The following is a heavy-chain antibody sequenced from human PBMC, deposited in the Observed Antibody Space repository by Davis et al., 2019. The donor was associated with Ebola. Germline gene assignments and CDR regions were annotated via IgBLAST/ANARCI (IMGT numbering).Heavy chain of an antibody. CDR3: ARAYSVWFDP. CDR1: GGSISSSSYY. D-gene: IGHD2-15*01. CDR2: INHSGST. V-gene: IGHV4-39*07. Sequence: SETLSLTCTVSGGSISSSSYYWSWIRQPPGKGLEWVGEINHSGSTNYNPSLKSRVTISVDTSKNQFSLKLSSVTAADTAVYYCARAYSVWFDPWGQGTLVTVSS. J-gene: IGHJ5*02.